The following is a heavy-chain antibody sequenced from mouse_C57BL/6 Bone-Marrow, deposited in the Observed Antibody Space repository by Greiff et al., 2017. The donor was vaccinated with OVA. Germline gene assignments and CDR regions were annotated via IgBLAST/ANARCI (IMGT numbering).Heavy chain of an antibody. J-gene: IGHJ2*01. CDR3: TRRAVITTVPGYFDY. D-gene: IGHD1-1*01. CDR1: GYTFTSYW. V-gene: IGHV1-5*01. CDR2: IYPGNSDT. Sequence: SGTVLARPGASVKMSCKTSGYTFTSYWMHWVKQRPGQGLEWIGAIYPGNSDTSNNQKFKGKAKLTAVTSASTAYMELSSLTNEDSAVYYCTRRAVITTVPGYFDYWGQGTTLTVSS.